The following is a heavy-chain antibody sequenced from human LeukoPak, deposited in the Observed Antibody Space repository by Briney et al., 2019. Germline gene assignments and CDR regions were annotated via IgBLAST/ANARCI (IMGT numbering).Heavy chain of an antibody. D-gene: IGHD2-15*01. CDR1: GGSVNNYY. V-gene: IGHV4-59*02. CDR2: VYYTGST. Sequence: PSETLSLTCTVSGGSVNNYYWFWIRQFPGKGLEYIGYVYYTGSTDYNPSLESRVTISVDTSKNQFSLKLRSVTAADTATYYCARQKKGLQRVDTGFDSWGQGTLGIGSS. CDR3: ARQKKGLQRVDTGFDS. J-gene: IGHJ4*02.